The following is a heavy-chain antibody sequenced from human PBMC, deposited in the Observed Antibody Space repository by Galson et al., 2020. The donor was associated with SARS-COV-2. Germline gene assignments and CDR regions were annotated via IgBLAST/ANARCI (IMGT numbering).Heavy chain of an antibody. V-gene: IGHV3-33*01. CDR3: ARDEYGSGSYTYFDY. CDR2: IWYDGSNK. CDR1: GFTFSSYG. J-gene: IGHJ4*02. D-gene: IGHD3-10*01. Sequence: GGSLRLSCAASGFTFSSYGMHWVRQAPGKGLEWVAVIWYDGSNKYYADSVKGRFTISRDNSKNTLYLQMNSLRAEDTAVYYCARDEYGSGSYTYFDYWGQGPLVTVSS.